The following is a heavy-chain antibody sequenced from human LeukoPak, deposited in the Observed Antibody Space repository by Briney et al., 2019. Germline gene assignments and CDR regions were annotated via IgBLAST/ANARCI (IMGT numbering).Heavy chain of an antibody. Sequence: SETLSLTCTVSGGSISSYYWSWIRQPPGEGLEWIGYIYYSGSTNYNPSLKSRVTISVDTSKNQFSLKLSSVTAADTAVYYCARGGLNYYDSSGYYYVGAFDIWGQGTMVTVSS. CDR2: IYYSGST. CDR1: GGSISSYY. CDR3: ARGGLNYYDSSGYYYVGAFDI. V-gene: IGHV4-59*01. J-gene: IGHJ3*02. D-gene: IGHD3-22*01.